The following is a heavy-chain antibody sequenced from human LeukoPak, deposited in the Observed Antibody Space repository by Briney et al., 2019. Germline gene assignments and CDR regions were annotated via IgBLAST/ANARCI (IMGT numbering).Heavy chain of an antibody. CDR3: ATTLGSGWKFDY. CDR1: GFTVSIYG. V-gene: IGHV3-23*01. D-gene: IGHD6-19*01. J-gene: IGHJ4*02. CDR2: ISGSGGST. Sequence: GGSLRLSCAAAGFTVSIYGMSWVRQAPGKGREWVSAISGSGGSTYYADSVKGRFTISRDNSKNTLYLQMSSLRTEDTAVYYCATTLGSGWKFDYWGQGTLVTVSS.